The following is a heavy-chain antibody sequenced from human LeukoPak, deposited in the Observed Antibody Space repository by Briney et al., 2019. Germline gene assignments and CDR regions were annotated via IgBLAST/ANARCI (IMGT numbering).Heavy chain of an antibody. Sequence: GGSLRLSCAASGFIFRNYTMNWVRQAPGKGLEFVSSISSSSGYIYYADSVRGRFTISRENAENSLYLQMNSLRAEDTAVYYCARETYYYDGSRYRLTDWFDSWGQGTLVTVSS. D-gene: IGHD3-22*01. CDR1: GFIFRNYT. CDR2: ISSSSGYI. J-gene: IGHJ5*01. CDR3: ARETYYYDGSRYRLTDWFDS. V-gene: IGHV3-21*01.